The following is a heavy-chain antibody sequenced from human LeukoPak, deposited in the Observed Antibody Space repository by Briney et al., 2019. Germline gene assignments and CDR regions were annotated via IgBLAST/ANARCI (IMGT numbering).Heavy chain of an antibody. D-gene: IGHD4-17*01. V-gene: IGHV3-33*01. CDR1: GFTFSSYG. Sequence: PGRSLRLSCAASGFTFSSYGMHWVRQAPGKRLEWVAVIWYDGSNKYYADSVKGRFTISRDNSKNTLYLQMNSLRAEDTAVYYCAREMATVTTYYFDYWGQGTLVTVSS. CDR3: AREMATVTTYYFDY. J-gene: IGHJ4*02. CDR2: IWYDGSNK.